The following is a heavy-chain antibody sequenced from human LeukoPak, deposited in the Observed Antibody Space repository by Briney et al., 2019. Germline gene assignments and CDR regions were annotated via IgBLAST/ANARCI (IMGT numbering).Heavy chain of an antibody. V-gene: IGHV3-23*01. D-gene: IGHD3-22*01. CDR3: AKGTMIVVLEGY. J-gene: IGHJ4*02. CDR1: GFTFSSYA. CDR2: ISGSGLSI. Sequence: GGSLRLSCAASGFTFSSYAMSWVRQAPGKGLEWVSGISGSGLSIYYADSVRGRFTISRDNSKNTLYLQMNSLGAEDTAVYYCAKGTMIVVLEGYWGQGTLVTVSS.